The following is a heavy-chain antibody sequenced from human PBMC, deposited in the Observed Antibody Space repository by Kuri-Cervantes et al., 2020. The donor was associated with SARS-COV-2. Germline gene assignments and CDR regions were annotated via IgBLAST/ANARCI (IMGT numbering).Heavy chain of an antibody. V-gene: IGHV3-7*01. Sequence: GGSLRLSCAASGFTFSSYWMSWVRQAPGKGLEWVANIKQDGSENYYVDSVKGRFTISRDNAKNSLYLQMNSLKAEDTAVYYCASLLSGGGAHLYYFYMDAWGKGTSVTVSS. CDR2: IKQDGSEN. CDR3: ASLLSGGGAHLYYFYMDA. D-gene: IGHD3-16*01. J-gene: IGHJ6*03. CDR1: GFTFSSYW.